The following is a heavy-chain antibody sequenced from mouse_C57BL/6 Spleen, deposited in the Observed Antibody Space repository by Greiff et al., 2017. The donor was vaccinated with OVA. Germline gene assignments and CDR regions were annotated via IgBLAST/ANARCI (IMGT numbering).Heavy chain of an antibody. CDR3: ARQSRRYYFDY. CDR2: ISNGGGST. Sequence: EVKLMESGGGLVQPGGSLKLSCAASGFTFSDYYMYWVRQTPEKRLEWVAYISNGGGSTYYPDTVKGRFTISRDNAKNTLYLQMSRLKSEDTAMYYCARQSRRYYFDYWGQGTTLTVSS. V-gene: IGHV5-12*01. J-gene: IGHJ2*01. CDR1: GFTFSDYY.